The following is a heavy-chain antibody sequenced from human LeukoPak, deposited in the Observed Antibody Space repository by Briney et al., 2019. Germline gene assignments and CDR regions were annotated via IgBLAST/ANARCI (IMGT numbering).Heavy chain of an antibody. Sequence: SETLSLTCTVSGGSISSYYWSWIRQPPGKGLEWIGYIYYSGSTNYNPSLKSRVTISVDTSKNQFSLKLSSVTAADTAVYYCARATHSKSGYYYYGMDVWGQGTTITVSS. V-gene: IGHV4-59*01. CDR3: ARATHSKSGYYYYGMDV. CDR1: GGSISSYY. J-gene: IGHJ6*02. CDR2: IYYSGST. D-gene: IGHD4-11*01.